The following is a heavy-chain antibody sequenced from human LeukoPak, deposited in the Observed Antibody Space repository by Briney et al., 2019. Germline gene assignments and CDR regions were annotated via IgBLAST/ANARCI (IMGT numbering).Heavy chain of an antibody. CDR2: IYCSGST. CDR1: GGSISSYY. CDR3: ARRSLGKGSWFDP. Sequence: PSETLSLTCTVSGGSISSYYWSRIRQPPGKGLEWIGYIYCSGSTNYNPSLKSRVTISVDTSKNQFSLKLSSVTAADTAVYYCARRSLGKGSWFDPWGQGTLVTVSS. V-gene: IGHV4-59*08. D-gene: IGHD3-16*01. J-gene: IGHJ5*02.